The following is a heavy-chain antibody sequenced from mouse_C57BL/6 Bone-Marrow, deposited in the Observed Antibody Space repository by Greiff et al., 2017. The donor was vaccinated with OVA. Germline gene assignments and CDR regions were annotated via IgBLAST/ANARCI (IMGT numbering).Heavy chain of an antibody. V-gene: IGHV2-2*01. CDR2: IWSGGST. CDR3: ARPYYGSRYYYAMDY. D-gene: IGHD1-1*01. CDR1: GFSLTSYG. J-gene: IGHJ4*01. Sequence: QVQLQQSGPGLVQPSQSLSITCTVSGFSLTSYGVHWVRQSPGKGLEWLGVIWSGGSTDYNAAFISRLSISKDNSKSQVFFKMNSLQADDTAIYYCARPYYGSRYYYAMDYWGQGTSVTVSS.